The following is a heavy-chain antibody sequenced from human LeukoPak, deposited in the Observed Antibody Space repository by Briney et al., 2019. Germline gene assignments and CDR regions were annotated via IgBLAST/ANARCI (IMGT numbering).Heavy chain of an antibody. J-gene: IGHJ4*02. Sequence: GFSLTLSHVASGFTFSNYWMNWVRQAPGKGLEWVAIINPDGSEKFYADSVRGRLTISRDNTKNSLYLQMNSLRADDTAVYYCARGGGWSWDNWGQGTLVTVSS. CDR1: GFTFSNYW. V-gene: IGHV3-7*01. CDR2: INPDGSEK. CDR3: ARGGGWSWDN. D-gene: IGHD6-19*01.